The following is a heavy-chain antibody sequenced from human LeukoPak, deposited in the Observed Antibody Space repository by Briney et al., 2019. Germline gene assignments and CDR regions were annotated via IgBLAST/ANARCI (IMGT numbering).Heavy chain of an antibody. D-gene: IGHD5-18*01. CDR1: GFTFGDYA. Sequence: GGSLRLSCTASGFTFGDYAMSWFRQAPGKGLEWVGFIRSKAYGGTTEYAASVKGRFTISRDDSKSIAYLQMNSLKTEDTAVYYCTRDGRDTAMVTPLDYWGQGTLVTVSS. V-gene: IGHV3-49*03. CDR2: IRSKAYGGTT. J-gene: IGHJ4*02. CDR3: TRDGRDTAMVTPLDY.